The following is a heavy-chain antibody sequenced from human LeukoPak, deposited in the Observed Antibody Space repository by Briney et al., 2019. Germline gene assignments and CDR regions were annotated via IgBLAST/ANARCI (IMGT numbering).Heavy chain of an antibody. Sequence: GGSLRLSCAASGFTFSSYWMTWVRQAPGKGLEWVANIKQDGTDKYYVDSVKGRFTISRDNAKNSLFLQLGSLRADDTAVYYCARASMGGRDYHLDPWGQGTLVTVSS. CDR1: GFTFSSYW. CDR2: IKQDGTDK. CDR3: ARASMGGRDYHLDP. V-gene: IGHV3-7*01. D-gene: IGHD4/OR15-4a*01. J-gene: IGHJ5*02.